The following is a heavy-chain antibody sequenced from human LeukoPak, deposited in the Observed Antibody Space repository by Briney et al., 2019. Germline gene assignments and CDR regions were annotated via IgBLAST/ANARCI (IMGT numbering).Heavy chain of an antibody. J-gene: IGHJ4*02. CDR1: GFTFSSYW. CDR2: IKQDGSEK. CDR3: ARDKPPPYYYDSSGYYYGLDY. D-gene: IGHD3-22*01. Sequence: PGGSQRLSCAASGFTFSSYWMSWVRQAPGKGLEWVANIKQDGSEKYYVDSVKGRFTISRDNAKNSLYLQMNSLRAEDTAVYYCARDKPPPYYYDSSGYYYGLDYWGQGTLVTVSS. V-gene: IGHV3-7*01.